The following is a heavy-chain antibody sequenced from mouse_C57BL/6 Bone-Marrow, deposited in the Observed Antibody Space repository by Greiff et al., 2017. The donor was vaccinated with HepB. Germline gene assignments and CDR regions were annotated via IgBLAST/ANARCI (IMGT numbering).Heavy chain of an antibody. CDR3: AIASYDYGSSYEPY. J-gene: IGHJ3*01. CDR2: IYPRSGNT. D-gene: IGHD1-1*01. V-gene: IGHV1-81*01. Sequence: VKLMESGAELARPGASVKLSCKASGYTFTSYGISWVKQSTGQGLEWIGEIYPRSGNTYYNEKFKGKATLTADKSSSTAYMELRSLTSEDSAVYFCAIASYDYGSSYEPYWGQGTLVTVSA. CDR1: GYTFTSYG.